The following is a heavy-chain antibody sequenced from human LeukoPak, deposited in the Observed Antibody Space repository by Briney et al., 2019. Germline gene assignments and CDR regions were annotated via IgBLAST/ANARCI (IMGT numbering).Heavy chain of an antibody. CDR1: GFTFSSYW. CDR3: TRDTQSHFDY. J-gene: IGHJ4*02. V-gene: IGHV3-74*01. Sequence: GSLRLSCAASGFTFSSYWMHWVRQAPGKGLVWVSCIDSAGTNTYYADSVKGRFTISRDNAKNTLYLQMSSLRVEDTAVYYCTRDTQSHFDYWGQGTLGTVSS. D-gene: IGHD6-19*01. CDR2: IDSAGTNT.